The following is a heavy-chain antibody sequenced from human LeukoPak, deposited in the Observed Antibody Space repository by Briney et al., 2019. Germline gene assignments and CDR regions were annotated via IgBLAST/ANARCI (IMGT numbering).Heavy chain of an antibody. CDR3: ARAVRPRNWFDS. CDR2: IYYLGST. V-gene: IGHV4-61*08. CDR1: GGSISSGGYY. J-gene: IGHJ5*01. Sequence: PSETLSLTCTVSGGSISSGGYYWNWIRQPPGEGLEWIGYIYYLGSTSYNPSLNSRVTMLVDTSKNQFSLELTSVTAADTAVYYCARAVRPRNWFDSWGQGTLVTVSP.